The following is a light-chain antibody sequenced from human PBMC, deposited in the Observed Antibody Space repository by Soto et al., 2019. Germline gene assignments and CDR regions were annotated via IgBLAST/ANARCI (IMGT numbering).Light chain of an antibody. Sequence: AIQMTQSPSSLSASVGDTVTITCRASQGIRRDLSWYQQKPGEAPKHLIYSASDLQGAVPSRFRGSGSGTDFTLTISSLQPEDFATYYCLQDFNFPRTFGQGTKVEV. CDR3: LQDFNFPRT. CDR1: QGIRRD. V-gene: IGKV1-6*01. J-gene: IGKJ1*01. CDR2: SAS.